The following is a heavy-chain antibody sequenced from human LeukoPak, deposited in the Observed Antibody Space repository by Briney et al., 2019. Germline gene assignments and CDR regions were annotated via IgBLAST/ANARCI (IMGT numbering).Heavy chain of an antibody. D-gene: IGHD6-19*01. CDR3: ARDLYSSGWADYYYYMDV. V-gene: IGHV1-69*05. CDR2: IIPIFGTA. Sequence: ASVKVSCKASGGTFSSYAISWVRQAPGQGLEWMGGIIPIFGTANYAQKFQGRVTITTDESTSTAYMELSSLRSEDTAVYYCARDLYSSGWADYYYYMDVWGKGTTVTVSS. J-gene: IGHJ6*03. CDR1: GGTFSSYA.